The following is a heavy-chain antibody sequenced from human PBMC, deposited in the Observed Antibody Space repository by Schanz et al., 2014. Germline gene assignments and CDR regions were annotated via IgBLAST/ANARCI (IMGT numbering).Heavy chain of an antibody. CDR1: GYSFSTYA. Sequence: QVHLVQSESELKNPGASVKVSCKTSGYSFSTYAMNWVRQAPGQGLEWMGWINTKTGNPTYAPAFTGRFVFSLDTSVSTAYLQIIGLQAEDSAVFYCARGRGGNTGYEAADYWGQGTLVTVSS. D-gene: IGHD5-12*01. CDR2: INTKTGNP. J-gene: IGHJ4*02. CDR3: ARGRGGNTGYEAADY. V-gene: IGHV7-4-1*02.